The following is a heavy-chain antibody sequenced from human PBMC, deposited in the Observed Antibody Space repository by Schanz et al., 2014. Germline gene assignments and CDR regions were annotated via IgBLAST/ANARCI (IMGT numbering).Heavy chain of an antibody. V-gene: IGHV3-66*01. Sequence: EVQLLESGGGLVQPGGSLRLSCVASGFNVSKSYVSWVRQAPGKGLEWVSLIYKSGSAFYADSVKGRFTISRDNLKNTVYLQMNSLRAGDTAVYYCAKAGSGWSTAGYYYWGQGTLVAVSS. CDR3: AKAGSGWSTAGYYY. J-gene: IGHJ4*02. CDR2: IYKSGSA. D-gene: IGHD6-19*01. CDR1: GFNVSKSY.